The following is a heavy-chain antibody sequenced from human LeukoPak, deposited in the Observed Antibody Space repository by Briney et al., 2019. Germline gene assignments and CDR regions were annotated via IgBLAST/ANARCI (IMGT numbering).Heavy chain of an antibody. V-gene: IGHV3-30*18. Sequence: GGSLRLSCAASGFTFSSYWMSWVRQAPGKGLEWVAVISFDGSNKYYADSVKGRFTISRDNSKNTLYLQMNSLRADDTAVYYCAKEMAPEGYSYGYDYWGQGTLVTVSS. J-gene: IGHJ4*02. CDR1: GFTFSSYW. D-gene: IGHD5-18*01. CDR3: AKEMAPEGYSYGYDY. CDR2: ISFDGSNK.